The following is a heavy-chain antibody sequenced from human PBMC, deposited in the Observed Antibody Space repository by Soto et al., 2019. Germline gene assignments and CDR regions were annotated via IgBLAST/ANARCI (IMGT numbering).Heavy chain of an antibody. CDR1: GYTLTELS. V-gene: IGHV1-24*01. J-gene: IGHJ4*02. D-gene: IGHD4-17*01. Sequence: GGSVKVSCKVSGYTLTELSMHWVRQAPGKGLEWMGGFDPEDGETIYAQKFQGRVTMTEDTSTDTAYMELSSLRSEDTAVYYCATREYGDYDHHFDYWGQGTLVTVSS. CDR2: FDPEDGET. CDR3: ATREYGDYDHHFDY.